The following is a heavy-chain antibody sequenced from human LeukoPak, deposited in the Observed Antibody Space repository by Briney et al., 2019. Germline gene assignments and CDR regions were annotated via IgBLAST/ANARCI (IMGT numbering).Heavy chain of an antibody. CDR2: INSDGSST. J-gene: IGHJ4*02. Sequence: GGSLRLSCAASGFTFSSYWMHWVRQAPGKGLVWVSRINSDGSSTSYADSVKGRFTISRDNAKNTLYLQMNSLRAEDTAVYYCATLASAGWFGELPANDYWGQGTLVTVSS. CDR1: GFTFSSYW. CDR3: ATLASAGWFGELPANDY. D-gene: IGHD3-10*01. V-gene: IGHV3-74*01.